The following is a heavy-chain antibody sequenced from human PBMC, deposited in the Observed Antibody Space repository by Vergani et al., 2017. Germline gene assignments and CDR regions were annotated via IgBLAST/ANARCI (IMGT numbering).Heavy chain of an antibody. J-gene: IGHJ4*02. Sequence: EVMLVQSGAEVKKPGESLTISCKYSESSFISNEIAWVRQMSGKGLHWMGNINPIDSKIAYSPSFQGQAIMSLDKSITTAYLQWRSLKASDTAIYYCTRHVPCGDGACLHFDQWGQGTQVTVSS. CDR1: ESSFISNE. D-gene: IGHD2-21*01. V-gene: IGHV5-51*01. CDR3: TRHVPCGDGACLHFDQ. CDR2: INPIDSKI.